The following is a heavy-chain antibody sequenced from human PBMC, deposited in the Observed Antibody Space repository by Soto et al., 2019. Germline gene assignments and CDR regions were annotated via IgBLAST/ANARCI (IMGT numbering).Heavy chain of an antibody. Sequence: QVHLVQSGAGVKKPGSSVKVSCQASGGPFSNYALSWVRQAPGHGLEWMGGIIPISGTTDYAQKFQARVTITADESTNTAYMELSSLRADDTAVYYCARLPSVLPVVDMWGQGTLVTVSS. J-gene: IGHJ3*02. CDR1: GGPFSNYA. V-gene: IGHV1-69*01. CDR2: IIPISGTT. CDR3: ARLPSVLPVVDM.